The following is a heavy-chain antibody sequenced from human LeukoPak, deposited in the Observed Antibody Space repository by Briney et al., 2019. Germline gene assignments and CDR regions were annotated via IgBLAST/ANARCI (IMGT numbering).Heavy chain of an antibody. CDR1: GGTFSSYA. Sequence: ASVKVSCKASGGTFSSYAISWVRQAPGQGLEWMGGIIPIFGTANYAQKFQGRVTITADESTSTAYMELSSLRSEDTAVYYCARVNGIGPRGSYKYWGQGTLVTVSS. CDR2: IIPIFGTA. V-gene: IGHV1-69*13. D-gene: IGHD1-26*01. CDR3: ARVNGIGPRGSYKY. J-gene: IGHJ4*02.